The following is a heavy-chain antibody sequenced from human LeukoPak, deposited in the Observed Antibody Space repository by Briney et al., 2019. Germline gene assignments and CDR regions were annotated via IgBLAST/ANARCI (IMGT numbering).Heavy chain of an antibody. CDR3: ARGHYDVLAASYKWTPDY. J-gene: IGHJ4*02. Sequence: EGSLRLSCAASGFTFNTFNMNWVRQAPGKGLEWVSSITSGGDYIYYADSVKGRFTTSRDNAKNSLSLQLNSLRVEDTAVYYCARGHYDVLAASYKWTPDYWGQGTLVTVSS. CDR1: GFTFNTFN. V-gene: IGHV3-21*01. CDR2: ITSGGDYI. D-gene: IGHD3-9*01.